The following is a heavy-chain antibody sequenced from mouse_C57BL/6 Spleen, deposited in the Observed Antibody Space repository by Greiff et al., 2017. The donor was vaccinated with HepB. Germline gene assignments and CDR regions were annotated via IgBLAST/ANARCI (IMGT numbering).Heavy chain of an antibody. Sequence: EVKLLESGPGLVKPSQSLSLTCSVTGYSITSGYYWNWIRQFPGNKLEWMGYISYDGRNNYNPSLKNRISITRDTSKNQFFLKLNSVTTEDTATYFCAREGAYDVYWYFDVWGTGTTVTVSS. D-gene: IGHD2-3*01. CDR2: ISYDGRN. V-gene: IGHV3-6*01. CDR3: AREGAYDVYWYFDV. CDR1: GYSITSGYY. J-gene: IGHJ1*03.